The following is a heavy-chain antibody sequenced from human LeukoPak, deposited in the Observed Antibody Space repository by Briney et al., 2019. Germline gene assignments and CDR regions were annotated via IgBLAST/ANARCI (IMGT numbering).Heavy chain of an antibody. CDR1: GGTFISYA. Sequence: SVKVSCKASGGTFISYAISWVRQAPGQGLEWMGGIIPMYGTPNYAQKFQGRVTITADKSTSTAYMELSSLRYEDTAVYYCARAHDSSGFQAYWGHGTLVTVSS. CDR3: ARAHDSSGFQAY. CDR2: IIPMYGTP. D-gene: IGHD3-22*01. V-gene: IGHV1-69*06. J-gene: IGHJ4*01.